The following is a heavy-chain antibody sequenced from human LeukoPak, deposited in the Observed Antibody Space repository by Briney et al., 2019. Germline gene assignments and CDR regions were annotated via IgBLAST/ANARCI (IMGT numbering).Heavy chain of an antibody. D-gene: IGHD2-21*02. Sequence: GASVKVSCKASGYTFTRHDVNWVRQATGQGLEWMGWINPNSRNTGYAQKFQGRVTLTTDTSTSTAYMELSSLDSEDTAEYYCARAIPFRYLLGGDYYERSSHGFDIWGQGTMITVSS. V-gene: IGHV1-8*01. CDR2: INPNSRNT. CDR3: ARAIPFRYLLGGDYYERSSHGFDI. CDR1: GYTFTRHD. J-gene: IGHJ3*02.